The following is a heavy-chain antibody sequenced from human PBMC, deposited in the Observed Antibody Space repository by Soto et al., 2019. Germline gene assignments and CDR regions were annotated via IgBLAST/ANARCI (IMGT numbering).Heavy chain of an antibody. CDR1: GYTFTSYA. CDR3: ARDRQWPHGVDYYGMDV. CDR2: INPSGGST. Sequence: ASVKVSCKASGYTFTSYAIHWVRQAPGQGLERMGIINPSGGSTSYAQKFQGRVTMTRDTSTSTVYMELSSLRSEDTAVYYCARDRQWPHGVDYYGMDVWGQGTTVTVSS. V-gene: IGHV1-46*01. J-gene: IGHJ6*02. D-gene: IGHD6-19*01.